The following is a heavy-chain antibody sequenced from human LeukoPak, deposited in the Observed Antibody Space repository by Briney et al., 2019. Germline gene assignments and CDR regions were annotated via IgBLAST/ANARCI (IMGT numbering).Heavy chain of an antibody. J-gene: IGHJ4*02. CDR2: INLNSGHT. D-gene: IGHD5-12*01. CDR3: ARNIVATTNYDS. Sequence: GASVKVSCKASGYTFTSYDINWVRQATGQGLEWMGWINLNSGHTGFAQKFQGRVTLTWDTSISTAYMELSSLTSEDTAVYYCARNIVATTNYDSWGQGTLVTVSS. CDR1: GYTFTSYD. V-gene: IGHV1-8*01.